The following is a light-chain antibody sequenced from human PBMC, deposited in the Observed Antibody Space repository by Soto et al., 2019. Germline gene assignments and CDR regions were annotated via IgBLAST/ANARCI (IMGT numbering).Light chain of an antibody. J-gene: IGKJ4*01. CDR2: DAS. CDR3: QQRSNWPLT. V-gene: IGKV3-11*01. CDR1: QSVNNY. Sequence: EIVLTQSPATLSLSPGERATLSCRASQSVNNYLAWYQQKPGQAPRVLIYDASNRATGIPARFSGSGSGTDFTLTISSLEPEDSAVYYCQQRSNWPLTFGGGTKVEIK.